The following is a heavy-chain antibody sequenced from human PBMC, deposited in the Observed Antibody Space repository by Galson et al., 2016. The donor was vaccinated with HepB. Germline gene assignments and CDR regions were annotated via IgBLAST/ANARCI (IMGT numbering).Heavy chain of an antibody. CDR3: ARGAYDTSSSFDN. Sequence: SETLSLTCGVSGGSVTSPRYYWGWIRQPPGKGLEWIGSIHYSGSTYYNPSLKSRVTISADTSKNHFSLTLSSVTAADTAVYYCARGAYDTSSSFDNWGQGTLVTVSS. V-gene: IGHV4-39*02. J-gene: IGHJ4*02. D-gene: IGHD3-22*01. CDR1: GGSVTSPRYY. CDR2: IHYSGST.